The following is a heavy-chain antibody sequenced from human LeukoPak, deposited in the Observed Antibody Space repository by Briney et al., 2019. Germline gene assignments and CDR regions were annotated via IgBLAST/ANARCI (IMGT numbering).Heavy chain of an antibody. CDR1: GFTFSSYS. V-gene: IGHV3-7*03. CDR3: VRAAVIDFYYYYMDV. CDR2: IKQDGSEK. Sequence: GGSLRLSCAASGFTFSSYSMSWVRQAPGKGLEWVANIKQDGSEKNYVGSVKGRFTIARDNAKNSLYLQMNSLRAEDTALYYCVRAAVIDFYYYYMDVWGKGTTVTVSS. J-gene: IGHJ6*03. D-gene: IGHD2-21*01.